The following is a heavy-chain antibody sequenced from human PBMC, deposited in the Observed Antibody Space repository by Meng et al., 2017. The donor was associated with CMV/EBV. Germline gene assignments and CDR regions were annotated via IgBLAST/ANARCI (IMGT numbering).Heavy chain of an antibody. V-gene: IGHV3-23*01. CDR2: ISGSGGST. J-gene: IGHJ4*02. Sequence: ETLSLTCAASGFTFSSYDMSWVRQAPGKGLEWVSAISGSGGSTYYADSVKGRFTISRDNSKNTLYLQMNSLRAEDTAVYYCAKGELAYCGGDCYLDYWGQGTLVTVSS. D-gene: IGHD2-21*01. CDR3: AKGELAYCGGDCYLDY. CDR1: GFTFSSYD.